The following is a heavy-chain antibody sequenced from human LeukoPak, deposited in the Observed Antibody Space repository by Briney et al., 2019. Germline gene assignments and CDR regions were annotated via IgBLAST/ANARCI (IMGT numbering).Heavy chain of an antibody. Sequence: GGSLRLSCAASGFTFSGYTMNWVRQAPGKGLEWVSSISSRSSYIYYADSVKGRFTISRGNAKNSLSLQMNSLRAEDTAVYYCTRDQTPYYWGQGTLVTVSS. CDR3: TRDQTPYY. CDR2: ISSRSSYI. J-gene: IGHJ4*02. V-gene: IGHV3-21*01. CDR1: GFTFSGYT.